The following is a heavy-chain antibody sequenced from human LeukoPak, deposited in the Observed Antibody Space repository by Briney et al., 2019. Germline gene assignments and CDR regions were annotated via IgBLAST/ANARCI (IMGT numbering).Heavy chain of an antibody. CDR1: GFTFNSYW. J-gene: IGHJ4*02. D-gene: IGHD4-17*01. CDR3: ARSGVYGDHRGHFDS. V-gene: IGHV3-74*01. Sequence: PGGSLRLSCAASGFTFNSYWMHWVRQAPGKGLVWVSRINSDGSGTSDADFVKGRFTISRDNSKNTLYLQMNSLRAEDTAMYYCARSGVYGDHRGHFDSWGQGTLVTVSS. CDR2: INSDGSGT.